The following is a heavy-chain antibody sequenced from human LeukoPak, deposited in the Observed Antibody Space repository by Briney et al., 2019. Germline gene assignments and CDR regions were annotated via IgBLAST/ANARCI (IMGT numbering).Heavy chain of an antibody. CDR2: INHSGST. Sequence: SETLSLTCAVYGRSFSGYYWSWIRQPPGKGLEWIGEINHSGSTNYNPSLKSRVTISVDTSKNQFSLKLSSVTAADTAVYYCARVRTYYDFWSGYYPQAWFDPWGQGTLVTVSS. D-gene: IGHD3-3*01. CDR1: GRSFSGYY. J-gene: IGHJ5*02. V-gene: IGHV4-34*01. CDR3: ARVRTYYDFWSGYYPQAWFDP.